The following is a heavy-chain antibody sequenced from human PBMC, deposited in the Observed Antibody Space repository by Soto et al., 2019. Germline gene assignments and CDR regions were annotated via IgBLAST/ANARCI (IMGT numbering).Heavy chain of an antibody. D-gene: IGHD3-3*01. V-gene: IGHV3-15*07. CDR3: TSTRLITIFGVVTHIYGMDV. Sequence: GGSLRLSCAASGFTFSNAWMNWVRQAPGKGLEWVGRIKSKTDGGTTDYAAPVKGRFTISRDDSKNTLYLQMNSLKTEDTAVYYCTSTRLITIFGVVTHIYGMDVWGQGTTVTVSS. CDR2: IKSKTDGGTT. J-gene: IGHJ6*02. CDR1: GFTFSNAW.